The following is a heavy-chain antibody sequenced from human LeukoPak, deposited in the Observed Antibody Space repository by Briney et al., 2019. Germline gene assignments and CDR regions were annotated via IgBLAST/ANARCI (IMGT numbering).Heavy chain of an antibody. Sequence: GASVKVSCKASGYTFTSYAMNWVRQAPGQGLEWMGWINTNTGNPTYAQGFTGRFVFSLDTSVSTAYLQISSLKAEDTAAYYCARDSYDSSGYYYEGLNYWGQGTLVTVSS. CDR2: INTNTGNP. J-gene: IGHJ4*02. CDR3: ARDSYDSSGYYYEGLNY. D-gene: IGHD3-22*01. CDR1: GYTFTSYA. V-gene: IGHV7-4-1*02.